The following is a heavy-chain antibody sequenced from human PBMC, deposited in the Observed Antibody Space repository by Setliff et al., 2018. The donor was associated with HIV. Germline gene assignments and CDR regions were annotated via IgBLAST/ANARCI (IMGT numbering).Heavy chain of an antibody. Sequence: KPSETLSLTCTVSGGSISSGSYYWSWIRQPAGKGLEWIGHIYTSGSTNYNPSLKSRVTISVDTSKNQFSLKLSSVTAADTAVYYCARVGYDFWSGYYTGACDIWGQGTMVTVSS. CDR3: ARVGYDFWSGYYTGACDI. CDR2: IYTSGST. CDR1: GGSISSGSYY. J-gene: IGHJ3*02. D-gene: IGHD3-3*01. V-gene: IGHV4-61*09.